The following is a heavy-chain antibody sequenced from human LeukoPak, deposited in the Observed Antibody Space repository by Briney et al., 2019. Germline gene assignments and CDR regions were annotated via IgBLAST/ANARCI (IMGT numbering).Heavy chain of an antibody. D-gene: IGHD3-22*01. CDR1: GFTSSSYA. CDR2: ISGSGGST. CDR3: AKDQAPYYYDSSGYYCYFDY. Sequence: PGGSLRLSCAASGFTSSSYAMSWVRHAPGEGVEWVSAISGSGGSTYYADSVKGRFNISRDNSKNTLYLQMNRLRAEDTAVYYCAKDQAPYYYDSSGYYCYFDYWGQGTLVAVSS. V-gene: IGHV3-23*01. J-gene: IGHJ4*02.